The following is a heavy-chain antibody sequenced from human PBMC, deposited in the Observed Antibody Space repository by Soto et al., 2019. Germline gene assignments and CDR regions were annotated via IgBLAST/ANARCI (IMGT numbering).Heavy chain of an antibody. CDR3: AKDEYCSGGSCYSGPYYYYYGMDV. Sequence: GGSLRLSCAASGFTFSSYVMHWVRQAPGKGLEWVAVISYDGSNKYYADSVKGRFTISRDNSKNTLYLQMNSLRAEDTAVYYCAKDEYCSGGSCYSGPYYYYYGMDVWGQGTTVTVSS. CDR2: ISYDGSNK. D-gene: IGHD2-15*01. V-gene: IGHV3-30*18. CDR1: GFTFSSYV. J-gene: IGHJ6*02.